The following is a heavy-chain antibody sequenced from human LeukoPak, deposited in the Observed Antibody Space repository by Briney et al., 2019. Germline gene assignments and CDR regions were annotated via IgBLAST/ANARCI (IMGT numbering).Heavy chain of an antibody. Sequence: ASVKVSCKASGYTFSGYNMDWVRQAPGKGFEWMGRMKHNGSNINYAQNFQGRVTMTRDTNISIAHMELSIIRSDDTAVYYCAGCRYGSSTCEIWRQGTMVSVCS. CDR2: MKHNGSNI. V-gene: IGHV1-2*06. D-gene: IGHD6-13*01. CDR3: AGCRYGSSTCEI. J-gene: IGHJ3*02. CDR1: GYTFSGYN.